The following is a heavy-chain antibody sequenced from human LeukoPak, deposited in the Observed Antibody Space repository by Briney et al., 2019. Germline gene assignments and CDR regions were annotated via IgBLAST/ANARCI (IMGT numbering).Heavy chain of an antibody. CDR2: ISGSGGST. Sequence: GGSLRLSCAASGFTFSSYAMSWVRQAPGEGLEWVSAISGSGGSTYYADSVKGRFTISRDNSKNTLYLQMNSLRAEDTAVYYCAKESVFGVVIIRSAGYFQHWGQRTLVTVSS. D-gene: IGHD3-3*01. CDR3: AKESVFGVVIIRSAGYFQH. CDR1: GFTFSSYA. V-gene: IGHV3-23*01. J-gene: IGHJ1*01.